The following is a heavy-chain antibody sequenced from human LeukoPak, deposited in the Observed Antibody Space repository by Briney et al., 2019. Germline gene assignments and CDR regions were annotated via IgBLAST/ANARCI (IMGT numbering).Heavy chain of an antibody. D-gene: IGHD3-22*01. Sequence: SETLSLTCSVSDVSIRSSYWSWIRQPQGKGLEWIGEINHSGSTNYNPSLKSRVTISVDTSKNQFSLKLSSVTAADTAVYYCARGSWYDSSGYYWTFDYWGQGTLVTVSS. CDR2: INHSGST. J-gene: IGHJ4*02. V-gene: IGHV4-59*12. CDR3: ARGSWYDSSGYYWTFDY. CDR1: DVSIRSSY.